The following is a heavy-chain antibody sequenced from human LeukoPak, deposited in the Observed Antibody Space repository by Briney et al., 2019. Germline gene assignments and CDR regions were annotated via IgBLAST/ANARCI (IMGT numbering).Heavy chain of an antibody. D-gene: IGHD3-22*01. J-gene: IGHJ4*02. CDR3: ARVATISGYYFDY. V-gene: IGHV4-59*01. Sequence: SETLSLTCTVFGGSISSYNWSWIRQPPGKGLEWIGYIYYSGSTNYNPSLKSRVTISVDTSKNQFSLKLSSVTAADTAVYYCARVATISGYYFDYWGQGTLVTVSS. CDR2: IYYSGST. CDR1: GGSISSYN.